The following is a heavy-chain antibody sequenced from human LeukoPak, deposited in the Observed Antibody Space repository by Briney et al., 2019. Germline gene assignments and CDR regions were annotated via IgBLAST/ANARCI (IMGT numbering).Heavy chain of an antibody. J-gene: IGHJ4*02. CDR1: GLTFSTYG. CDR3: TRDQTPYY. Sequence: GGSLRLSCAASGLTFSTYGMHWVRQAPGKGLEWVGFIRSKVYGGTPEYAASVKGRFTISRDDSKGIAYLQMNSLKTEDTAVYYCTRDQTPYYWGQGTLVTASS. CDR2: IRSKVYGGTP. V-gene: IGHV3-49*04.